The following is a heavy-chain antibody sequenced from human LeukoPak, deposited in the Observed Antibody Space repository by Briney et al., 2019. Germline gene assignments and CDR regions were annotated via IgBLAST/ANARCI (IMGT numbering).Heavy chain of an antibody. J-gene: IGHJ4*02. Sequence: GGSLRLSCAASGFTFSSYAIHWVRQAPGKGLEWVAVISYDGSNKYYADSVKGRFTISRDNSKNTLYLQMNSLRAEDTAVYYCARGLFGELLFPPCDYWGQGTLVTVSS. D-gene: IGHD3-10*02. CDR2: ISYDGSNK. CDR3: ARGLFGELLFPPCDY. V-gene: IGHV3-30-3*01. CDR1: GFTFSSYA.